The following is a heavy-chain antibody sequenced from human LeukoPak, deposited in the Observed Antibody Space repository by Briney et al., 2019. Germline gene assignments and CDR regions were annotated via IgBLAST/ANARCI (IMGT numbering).Heavy chain of an antibody. D-gene: IGHD1-1*01. J-gene: IGHJ4*01. V-gene: IGHV1-69*04. CDR3: ARDLAVTTWTDGFYD. CDR1: LGTLSRYA. Sequence: SVNVSRQDSLGTLSRYAICGVCQAPPQEGEWVGRIITVLGIANYAQKIQGRITITADKSTSTAYMELSSRGSEDTAVYYCARDLAVTTWTDGFYDRGHEAMVTVFS. CDR2: IITVLGIA.